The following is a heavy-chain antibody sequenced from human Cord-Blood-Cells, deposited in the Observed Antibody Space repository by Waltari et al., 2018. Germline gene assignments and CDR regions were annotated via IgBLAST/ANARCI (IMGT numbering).Heavy chain of an antibody. D-gene: IGHD3-3*01. CDR1: GGSISSTSYY. CDR3: ARSIGVVINWFDP. J-gene: IGHJ5*02. CDR2: IYYSGSI. Sequence: QLQLQESGPGLVKPSETLSLTCTVSGGSISSTSYYWGWIRQPPGKGLEWIGSIYYSGSIYYNPSLKSRVTISVDTSKNQFSLKLSSVTAADTAVYYCARSIGVVINWFDPWGQGTLVTVSS. V-gene: IGHV4-39*01.